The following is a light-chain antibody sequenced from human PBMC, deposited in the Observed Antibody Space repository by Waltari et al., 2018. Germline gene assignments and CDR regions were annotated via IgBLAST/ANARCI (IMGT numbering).Light chain of an antibody. CDR3: QQYVGAPRT. CDR2: GAS. CDR1: RSVSSTY. V-gene: IGKV3-20*01. J-gene: IGKJ1*01. Sequence: EFVLTQSPGTLSLSPGQRATPSCRASRSVSSTYLAWYQQKPGQAPRLLIYGASRRATGIPDRFSGSGSGTDFTLTISRLEPEDSAVYFCQQYVGAPRTFGQGTKVEIK.